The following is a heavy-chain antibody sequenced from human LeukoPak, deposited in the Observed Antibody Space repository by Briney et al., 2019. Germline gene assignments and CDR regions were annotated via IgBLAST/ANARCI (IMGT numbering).Heavy chain of an antibody. D-gene: IGHD6-19*01. J-gene: IGHJ4*02. V-gene: IGHV3-30-3*01. CDR2: ISYDGSNK. Sequence: PGRSLRLSCEASGFTFRSYAMHWVRQAPGKGLEWVAVISYDGSNKYYADSVKGRFTISRDNSKNTLYVQMNSLRAEDTAVYYCARDHGSSGWYETVDYWGQGTLVTVSS. CDR1: GFTFRSYA. CDR3: ARDHGSSGWYETVDY.